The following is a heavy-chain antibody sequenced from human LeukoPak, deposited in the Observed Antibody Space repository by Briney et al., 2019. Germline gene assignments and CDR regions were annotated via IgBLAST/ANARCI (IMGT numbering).Heavy chain of an antibody. CDR1: GFTFSSYK. Sequence: GGSLRLSCVVSGFTFSSYKMNWVRQAPGKGLEWVSYISSGGSIIYYADSVKGRFTISRDNAKNSLYLQVNSLRAEDTAVYYCARDVFDYWGQGTLVTVSS. J-gene: IGHJ4*02. V-gene: IGHV3-48*03. CDR3: ARDVFDY. CDR2: ISSGGSII.